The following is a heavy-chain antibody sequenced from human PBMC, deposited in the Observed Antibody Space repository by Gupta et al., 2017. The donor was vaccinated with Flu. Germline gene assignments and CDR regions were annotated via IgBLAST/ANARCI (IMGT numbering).Heavy chain of an antibody. D-gene: IGHD5-18*01. Sequence: EVQLVESGGGLVQPGGSLRLSCAASGFTVSSNSLSWVRQAPGKGLEWVSVIYSGGSTYYADSVKGRFTISRDNSKNTLYLQMNSLRAEDTAVYYCAGGNSYGSRYGMDVWGQGTTVTVSS. CDR1: GFTVSSNS. V-gene: IGHV3-66*02. J-gene: IGHJ6*02. CDR3: AGGNSYGSRYGMDV. CDR2: IYSGGST.